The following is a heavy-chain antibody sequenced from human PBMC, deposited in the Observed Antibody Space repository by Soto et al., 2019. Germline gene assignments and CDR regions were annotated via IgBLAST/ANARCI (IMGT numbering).Heavy chain of an antibody. V-gene: IGHV4-30-4*01. D-gene: IGHD3-9*01. J-gene: IGHJ6*02. CDR1: GGSISSGDYY. Sequence: SETLSLTCTVSGGSISSGDYYWSWIRQPPGKGLEWTGYIYYSGSTYYNPSLKSRVTISVDTSKNQFSLKLSSVTAADTAVYYCASSYFEWTLMDVWGQGTTVTVSS. CDR2: IYYSGST. CDR3: ASSYFEWTLMDV.